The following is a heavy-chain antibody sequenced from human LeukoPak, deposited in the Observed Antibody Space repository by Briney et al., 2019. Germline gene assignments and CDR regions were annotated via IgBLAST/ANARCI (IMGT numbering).Heavy chain of an antibody. D-gene: IGHD5-12*01. CDR1: GDSISSGGYW. CDR3: ARAPVATPSEFDY. J-gene: IGHJ4*02. CDR2: ISYGGNT. V-gene: IGHV4-31*11. Sequence: TSQTLSLTCAVSGDSISSGGYWWSWIRQHPGKGPEWIGYISYGGNTYYNPSLKSRVAISADTPKNQFSLKLSSTTATDTAVYYCARAPVATPSEFDYWGQGTLVTVSS.